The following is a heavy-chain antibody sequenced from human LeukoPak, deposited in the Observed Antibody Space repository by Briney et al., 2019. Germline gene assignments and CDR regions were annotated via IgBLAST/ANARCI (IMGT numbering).Heavy chain of an antibody. D-gene: IGHD6-6*01. V-gene: IGHV3-23*01. J-gene: IGHJ4*02. CDR3: ARRSSSSSRNFDY. Sequence: GGSLRLSCAASGVTLSSYAMSWARQAPGKGLEWVSGISSSGSGGNTYYADSVKGRSTTSRDNFKNTLYLQMNSLRAEDTAVYYCARRSSSSSRNFDYWGQGTLVTVSS. CDR2: ISSSGSGGNT. CDR1: GVTLSSYA.